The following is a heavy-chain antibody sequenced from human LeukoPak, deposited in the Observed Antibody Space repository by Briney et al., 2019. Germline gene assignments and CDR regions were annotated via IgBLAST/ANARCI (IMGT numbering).Heavy chain of an antibody. J-gene: IGHJ4*02. D-gene: IGHD6-6*01. CDR2: IKHDGREK. CDR1: GFTFETYW. V-gene: IGHV3-7*01. Sequence: GGSLRLSCVASGFTFETYWMSWVRQAPGKGLEWLANIKHDGREKDYVDSVKGRFTISRDNAKASVYLHMNSLRVEDTAIYYCAKVEYSSSSGADYWGQGTLVTVSS. CDR3: AKVEYSSSSGADY.